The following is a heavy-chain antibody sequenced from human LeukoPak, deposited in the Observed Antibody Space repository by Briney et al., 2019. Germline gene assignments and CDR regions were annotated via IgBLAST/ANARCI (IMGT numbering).Heavy chain of an antibody. D-gene: IGHD4-17*01. V-gene: IGHV3-53*01. J-gene: IGHJ4*02. CDR1: EFTVGSNY. Sequence: GGSLRLSCAASEFTVGSNYMSWVRQAPGKGLEWVSEIYSDGSTYYADSVKGRFTISRDNAKNSLYLQMNSLRAEDTAVYYCARGGTYGDVDYWGQGTLVTVSS. CDR2: IYSDGST. CDR3: ARGGTYGDVDY.